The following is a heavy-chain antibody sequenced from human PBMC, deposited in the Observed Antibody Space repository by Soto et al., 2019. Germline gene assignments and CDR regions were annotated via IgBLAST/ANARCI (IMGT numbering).Heavy chain of an antibody. CDR2: ISYDGSNK. CDR1: GFTFSSYA. D-gene: IGHD6-19*01. CDR3: ARDPAERGSSGWYNYFDY. J-gene: IGHJ4*02. V-gene: IGHV3-30-3*01. Sequence: QVQLVESGGGVVQPGRSLRLSCAASGFTFSSYAMHWVRQAPGKGLEWVAVISYDGSNKYYADSVKGRFTISRDNSKNTLYLQMNILRAEDTAVYYCARDPAERGSSGWYNYFDYWGQGTLVTVSS.